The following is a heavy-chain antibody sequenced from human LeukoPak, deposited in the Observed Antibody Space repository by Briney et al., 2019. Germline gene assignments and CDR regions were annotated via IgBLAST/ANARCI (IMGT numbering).Heavy chain of an antibody. CDR1: GFTFSSYA. V-gene: IGHV3-21*01. CDR3: ASGSYYDSSDAFDI. D-gene: IGHD3-22*01. Sequence: GGSLRLSCAASGFTFSSYAMSWARQAPGKGLEWVSSISSSSSYIYYADSVKGRFTISRDNAKNSLYLQMNSLRAEDTAVYYCASGSYYDSSDAFDIWGQGTMVTVSS. J-gene: IGHJ3*02. CDR2: ISSSSSYI.